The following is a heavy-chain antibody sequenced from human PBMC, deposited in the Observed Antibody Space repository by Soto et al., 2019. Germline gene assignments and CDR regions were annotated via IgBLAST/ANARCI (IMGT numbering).Heavy chain of an antibody. CDR2: IYYSGST. V-gene: IGHV4-59*01. CDR3: ARDRGQWLVHGGFDI. J-gene: IGHJ3*02. Sequence: GSMSSYYWSWIRQPPGKGLEWIGYIYYSGSTNYNPSLKSRVTISVDTSKNQFSLKLSSVTAADTALYYCARDRGQWLVHGGFDIWGQGTMVTVSS. D-gene: IGHD6-19*01. CDR1: GSMSSYY.